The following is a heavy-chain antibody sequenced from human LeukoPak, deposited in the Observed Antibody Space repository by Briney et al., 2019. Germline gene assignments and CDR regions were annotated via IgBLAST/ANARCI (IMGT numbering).Heavy chain of an antibody. CDR2: ISGSGGST. CDR1: GFTFSSYD. V-gene: IGHV3-23*01. Sequence: GGSLRLSCAASGFTFSSYDMSWVRQAPGKGLEWVSAISGSGGSTYYADSVKGRFTISRDNSKNTLYLQMNSLRAEDTAVYYCAKGGNYGGNRASQFDYWGQGTLVTVSS. D-gene: IGHD4-23*01. CDR3: AKGGNYGGNRASQFDY. J-gene: IGHJ4*02.